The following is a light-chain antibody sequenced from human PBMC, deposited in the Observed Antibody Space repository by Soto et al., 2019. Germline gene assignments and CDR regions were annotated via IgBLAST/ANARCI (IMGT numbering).Light chain of an antibody. CDR3: QQYRSSPRFT. CDR1: QSVSSSY. Sequence: EIVLTQSPGTLSLSPGERATLSCRASQSVSSSYLAWYQQKPGQAPRLLIYGASSRATGIPDRFSGSGSGTDFTLTISRLEPEDFAVYYCQQYRSSPRFTFGPGTNLHIK. J-gene: IGKJ3*01. CDR2: GAS. V-gene: IGKV3-20*01.